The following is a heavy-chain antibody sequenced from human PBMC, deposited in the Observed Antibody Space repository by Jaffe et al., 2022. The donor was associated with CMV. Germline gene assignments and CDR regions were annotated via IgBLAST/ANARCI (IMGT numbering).Heavy chain of an antibody. Sequence: QVQLVQSGAEVKKPGASVKVSCKASGYTFTSYGISWVRQAPGQGLEWMGWISAYNGNTNYAQKLQGRVTMTTDTSTSTAYMELRSLRSDDTAVYYCARDHRGGTIFGVVIAAEFDPWGQGTLVTVSS. V-gene: IGHV1-18*01. D-gene: IGHD3-3*01. CDR3: ARDHRGGTIFGVVIAAEFDP. CDR1: GYTFTSYG. CDR2: ISAYNGNT. J-gene: IGHJ5*02.